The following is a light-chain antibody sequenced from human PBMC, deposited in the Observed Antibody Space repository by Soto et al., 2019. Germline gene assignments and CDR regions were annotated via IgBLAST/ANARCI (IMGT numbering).Light chain of an antibody. Sequence: QSVLTQPPSVSAAPGQKVSISCSGSSSNIGNNYVSWYQQFPGKAPKLLIYHDNQRPSGISDRISGSKSGTSATLGITGLQTGDGADYYCATWDSSLSAEAFGGGTKRTVL. CDR2: HDN. CDR3: ATWDSSLSAEA. CDR1: SSNIGNNY. V-gene: IGLV1-51*01. J-gene: IGLJ2*01.